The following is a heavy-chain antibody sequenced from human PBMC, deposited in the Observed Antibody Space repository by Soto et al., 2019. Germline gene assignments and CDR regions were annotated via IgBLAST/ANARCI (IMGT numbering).Heavy chain of an antibody. J-gene: IGHJ5*02. V-gene: IGHV4-30-4*01. CDR1: GGSLSRGDYY. Sequence: PSETLSLTCTLSGGSLSRGDYYWGWIRQPPGKGLEWIGYIYYSGSTYYNPSLKSRVTISVDTSKNQFSLKLSSVTAADTAVYYCARGVTMVRGVIIPWFDPWGQGTLVTVSS. D-gene: IGHD3-10*01. CDR2: IYYSGST. CDR3: ARGVTMVRGVIIPWFDP.